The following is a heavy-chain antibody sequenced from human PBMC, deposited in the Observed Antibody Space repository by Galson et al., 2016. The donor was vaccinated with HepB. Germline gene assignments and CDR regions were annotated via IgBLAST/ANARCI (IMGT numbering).Heavy chain of an antibody. Sequence: SLRLSCAASGFTLSSSSMHWVRQAPGEGLVWVSRISSDGSITIYADSVKGRFTISRDNAKNTLYVQMNSLRAEDTAVYYCAREGGSGALDIWGQGTMVTVSS. CDR1: GFTLSSSS. CDR3: AREGGSGALDI. D-gene: IGHD3-10*01. J-gene: IGHJ3*02. V-gene: IGHV3-74*01. CDR2: ISSDGSIT.